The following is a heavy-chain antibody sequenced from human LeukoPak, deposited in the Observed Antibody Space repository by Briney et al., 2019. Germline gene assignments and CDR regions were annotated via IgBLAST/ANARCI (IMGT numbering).Heavy chain of an antibody. V-gene: IGHV3-15*01. CDR1: GFTFSNTW. J-gene: IGHJ4*02. CDR3: TTVHASGCPGNY. Sequence: PGGSLRLSGAASGFTFSNTWMNWVRQAPGKGLEWVGLIRRKIDGGTVDYAPPVRGRFTISRDDSNSTLYLEMNSLKTEDTAVYYCTTVHASGCPGNYWGQGALVTVSS. CDR2: IRRKIDGGTV. D-gene: IGHD6-19*01.